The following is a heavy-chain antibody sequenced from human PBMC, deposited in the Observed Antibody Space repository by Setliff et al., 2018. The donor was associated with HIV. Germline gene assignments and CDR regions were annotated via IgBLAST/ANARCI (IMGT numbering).Heavy chain of an antibody. CDR3: ARGQENGDLRY. D-gene: IGHD3-10*01. CDR1: GGSFSGYY. J-gene: IGHJ4*02. Sequence: SETLSLTCAVYGGSFSGYYWSWIRQPPGKGLEWIAEINHSGSTNYNPSLKSRVTLSVDTSKNQFSLNLSSVTAADTALYYCARGQENGDLRYWGQGTLVTVSS. V-gene: IGHV4-34*01. CDR2: INHSGST.